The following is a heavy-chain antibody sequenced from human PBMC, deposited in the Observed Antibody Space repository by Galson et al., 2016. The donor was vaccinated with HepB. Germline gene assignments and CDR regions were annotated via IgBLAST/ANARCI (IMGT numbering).Heavy chain of an antibody. D-gene: IGHD4-23*01. CDR2: INSDGTIS. CDR3: VRDHSVVPTTAYNWFDP. J-gene: IGHJ5*02. Sequence: SLRLSCAASGFAFSSHWMHWVRQDLGKGLVWVSRINSDGTISNYADSVKGRFTISRDNAKNTLYLQMNSLRGEDTAVYFCVRDHSVVPTTAYNWFDPWGRGSLVTGSS. CDR1: GFAFSSHW. V-gene: IGHV3-74*01.